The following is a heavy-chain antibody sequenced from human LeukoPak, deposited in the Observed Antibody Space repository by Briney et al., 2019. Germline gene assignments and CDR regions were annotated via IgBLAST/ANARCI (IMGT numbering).Heavy chain of an antibody. D-gene: IGHD4-11*01. J-gene: IGHJ6*02. Sequence: PSETLSLTCTVSGGSMNSYYWSWIRQPAGKGLEWIGRMYTSGSTNYNPSLKSRVSMSVDTSKNQFSLKLSSVTAADTAVYYCARLSHLPYSVYYYYGMDVWGQGTTVTVSS. CDR2: MYTSGST. CDR1: GGSMNSYY. CDR3: ARLSHLPYSVYYYYGMDV. V-gene: IGHV4-4*07.